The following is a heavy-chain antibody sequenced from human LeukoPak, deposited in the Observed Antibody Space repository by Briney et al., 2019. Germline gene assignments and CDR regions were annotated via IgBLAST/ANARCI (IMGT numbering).Heavy chain of an antibody. D-gene: IGHD3-3*01. CDR3: ARGPTIFGAAEGPNDY. Sequence: SETLSLSCAVYGGSFSGYYWSWIRQPPGKGLEWIGEINHSGSTNYNPSLKSRVTISVDTSKNQFSLKLSSVTAADTAVYYCARGPTIFGAAEGPNDYWGQGTLVTVSS. CDR1: GGSFSGYY. J-gene: IGHJ4*02. CDR2: INHSGST. V-gene: IGHV4-34*01.